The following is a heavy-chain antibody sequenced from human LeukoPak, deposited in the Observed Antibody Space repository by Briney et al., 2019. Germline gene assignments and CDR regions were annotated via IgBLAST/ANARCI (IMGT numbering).Heavy chain of an antibody. D-gene: IGHD3/OR15-3a*01. CDR3: AKVATWTYFDS. CDR1: GFTFSSSA. J-gene: IGHJ4*02. V-gene: IGHV3-23*01. CDR2: MDGSGKTT. Sequence: GGSLRLSCAASGFTFSSSAMSWVRQAPGKGLGWVSVMDGSGKTTYYTDSVKGRFTISRDNSKNTLYLQLTSLRVEDTAVYYCAKVATWTYFDSWGQGTLVTVSS.